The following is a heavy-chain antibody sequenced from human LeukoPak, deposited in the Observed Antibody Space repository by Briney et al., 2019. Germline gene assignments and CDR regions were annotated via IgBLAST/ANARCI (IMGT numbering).Heavy chain of an antibody. J-gene: IGHJ4*02. CDR1: GGTFTHFV. Sequence: GASVKVSCKASGGTFTHFVISWLRQAPGQGLEWMGWINPNSGDTNYAQKFQGRVTMTRDTSISTAYMELSRLRPDDTAVYYCARVRYRLAETYIDYWGQGTLVTVSS. CDR2: INPNSGDT. D-gene: IGHD3-16*01. CDR3: ARVRYRLAETYIDY. V-gene: IGHV1-2*02.